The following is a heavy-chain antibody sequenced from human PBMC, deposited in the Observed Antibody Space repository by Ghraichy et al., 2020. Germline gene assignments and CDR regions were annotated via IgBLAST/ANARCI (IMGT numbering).Heavy chain of an antibody. J-gene: IGHJ4*02. D-gene: IGHD4-17*01. CDR3: GREDYGDHNFDY. CDR1: GGSISSYY. V-gene: IGHV4-59*01. Sequence: SETLSLTCTVSGGSISSYYWSWIRQPPGKGLEWIGYIYYSGSTNYNPSLKSRVTISVDTSKNQFSLKLSSVTAADTAVYYCGREDYGDHNFDYWGQGTLVTVSS. CDR2: IYYSGST.